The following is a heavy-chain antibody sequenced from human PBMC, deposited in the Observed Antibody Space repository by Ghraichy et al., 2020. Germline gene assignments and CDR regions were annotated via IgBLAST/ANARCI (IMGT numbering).Heavy chain of an antibody. V-gene: IGHV3-23*01. D-gene: IGHD1-26*01. J-gene: IGHJ4*02. CDR3: AKDKSSGSYADY. Sequence: SLNISCAASGFTFSSYAMNWVRQAPGKGLEWVSAISGSGGSTYYADSVKGRFTISRDNSKNTLYLQMNSLRAEDTAVYYCAKDKSSGSYADYWGQGTLVTVSS. CDR1: GFTFSSYA. CDR2: ISGSGGST.